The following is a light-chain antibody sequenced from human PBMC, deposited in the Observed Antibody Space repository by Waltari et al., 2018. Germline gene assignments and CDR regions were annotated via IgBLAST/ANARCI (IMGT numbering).Light chain of an antibody. J-gene: IGLJ3*02. V-gene: IGLV2-14*03. CDR3: CSYTSASTLGV. CDR2: DVI. Sequence: QSALTHPASVSGSPGQSITISCTGTSRDIGGYVYVPCYQQYPGKAPKLIIYDVIYRPSGVSNRFSGSKSGNTASLTISGLQAEDEANYYCCSYTSASTLGVFGGGTKLTVL. CDR1: SRDIGGYVY.